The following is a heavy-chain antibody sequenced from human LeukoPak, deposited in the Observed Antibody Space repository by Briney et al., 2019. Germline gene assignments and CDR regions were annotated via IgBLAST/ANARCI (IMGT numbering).Heavy chain of an antibody. J-gene: IGHJ2*01. Sequence: PGGSLRLSCETSGFPFSAYDMHWVRQPPGKGLDWVSAFGSAGDTYYPGAVRGRFTISRDYAKNSLYLQMNGLRTGDTAVYFCVRGALPGDNWYFDPWGRGTLVTVAS. CDR1: GFPFSAYD. CDR3: VRGALPGDNWYFDP. CDR2: FGSAGDT. V-gene: IGHV3-13*01.